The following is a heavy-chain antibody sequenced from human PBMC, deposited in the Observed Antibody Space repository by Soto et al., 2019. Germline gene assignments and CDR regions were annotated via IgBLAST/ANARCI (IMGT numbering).Heavy chain of an antibody. J-gene: IGHJ3*02. Sequence: PGESLKISGKGSGYSFTSYGIGWVRQMPGKGLEWMGIIYPGDSDTRYSPSFQGQVTISADKSISTAYLQWSSLKASDTAMYYCARRSPLITFEGANQRYAFDIWGQGTMVTVSS. CDR1: GYSFTSYG. D-gene: IGHD3-16*01. V-gene: IGHV5-51*01. CDR3: ARRSPLITFEGANQRYAFDI. CDR2: IYPGDSDT.